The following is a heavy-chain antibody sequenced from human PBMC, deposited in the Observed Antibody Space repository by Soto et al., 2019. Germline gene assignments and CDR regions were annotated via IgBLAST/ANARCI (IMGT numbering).Heavy chain of an antibody. Sequence: SETLSLTCTVSGGSIDYYRWSWIRQPPGKGLEWIGDISDSGSTNYNLSLRSRVTILVDTSKNQFSLKLNSVTAADTAVYYCARDSTSWFPYYGIDVWGQGTTVTVS. D-gene: IGHD6-13*01. J-gene: IGHJ6*02. CDR3: ARDSTSWFPYYGIDV. CDR1: GGSIDYYR. V-gene: IGHV4-59*01. CDR2: ISDSGST.